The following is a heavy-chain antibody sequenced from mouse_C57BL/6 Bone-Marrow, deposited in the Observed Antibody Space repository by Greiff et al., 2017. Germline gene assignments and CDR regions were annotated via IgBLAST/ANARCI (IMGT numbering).Heavy chain of an antibody. CDR2: IHPNSGST. CDR3: ARVLARDFDV. Sequence: QVHVKQPGAELVKPGASVKLSCKASGYTFTSYWMHWVKQRPGQGLEWIGMIHPNSGSTNYNEKFKSKATLTVDKSSSTAYMQLSSLTSEDSAVYYCARVLARDFDVGGKGTTVTVSS. J-gene: IGHJ1*03. V-gene: IGHV1-64*01. CDR1: GYTFTSYW.